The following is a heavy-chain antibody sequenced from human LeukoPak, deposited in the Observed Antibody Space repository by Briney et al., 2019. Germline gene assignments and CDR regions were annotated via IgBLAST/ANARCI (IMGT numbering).Heavy chain of an antibody. CDR2: IYHSGST. D-gene: IGHD1-1*01. Sequence: PSETLSLTCAVSGGSISSSNWWSWVRQPPGKGLEWIGEIYHSGSTNYNPSLKSRVTISVDKSKNQFSLKLSSVTAADTAVYYCARVLTYWNDVSGGAFDIWGQGTMVTVSS. CDR1: GGSISSSNW. CDR3: ARVLTYWNDVSGGAFDI. J-gene: IGHJ3*02. V-gene: IGHV4-4*02.